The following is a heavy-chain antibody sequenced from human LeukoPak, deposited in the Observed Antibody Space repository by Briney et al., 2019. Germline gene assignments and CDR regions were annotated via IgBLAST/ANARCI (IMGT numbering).Heavy chain of an antibody. CDR2: ISSSSSTI. CDR1: GFTFSSYS. J-gene: IGHJ4*02. D-gene: IGHD3-16*02. CDR3: ARGSPRYDYVWGSYRPPPHFDY. Sequence: GGSLRLSCAASGFTFSSYSMNWVRQAPGKGLEWVSYISSSSSTIYYADSVKGRFTISRDNAKNSLYLQMNSLRDEDTAVYYCARGSPRYDYVWGSYRPPPHFDYWGQGTLVTVSS. V-gene: IGHV3-48*02.